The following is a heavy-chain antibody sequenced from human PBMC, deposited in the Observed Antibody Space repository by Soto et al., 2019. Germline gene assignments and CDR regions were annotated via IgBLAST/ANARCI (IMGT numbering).Heavy chain of an antibody. D-gene: IGHD3-16*01. V-gene: IGHV1-18*01. CDR2: ISAYNGNT. CDR3: ARVGGALGDLDY. J-gene: IGHJ4*02. CDR1: GYTFATYA. Sequence: QVQLVQSGPELKKPGTSVTVSCKASGYTFATYAVSWVRQAPGQGLEWMGWISAYNGNTINAQKIQGRVTLTTDTSTSTAYMALTSLTSDDTAVYYCARVGGALGDLDYWGQGTLVTVSS.